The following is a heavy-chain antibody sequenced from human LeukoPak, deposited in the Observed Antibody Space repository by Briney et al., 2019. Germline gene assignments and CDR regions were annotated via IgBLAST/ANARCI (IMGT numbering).Heavy chain of an antibody. CDR2: IYHSGST. V-gene: IGHV4-38-2*02. J-gene: IGHJ3*02. Sequence: SETLSLTCTVSGYSISSGYYWGWIRQPPGTGLEWIGSIYHSGSTYYNPSLKSRVTISVDTSKNQFSLKLSSVTAADTAVYYCARDQGMWELLRTPSRLGDAFDIWGQGTMVTVSS. CDR1: GYSISSGYY. CDR3: ARDQGMWELLRTPSRLGDAFDI. D-gene: IGHD1-26*01.